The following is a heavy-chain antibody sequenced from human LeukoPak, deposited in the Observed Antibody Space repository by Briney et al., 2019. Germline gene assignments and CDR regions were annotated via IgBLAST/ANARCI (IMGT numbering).Heavy chain of an antibody. CDR3: ARGGMGRRDVVATPFDY. CDR2: IYHSGST. Sequence: SETLSLTCAVSGGSISSGGYSWSWIRQPPGKGLEWIGYIYHSGSTYYNPPLKSRVTISVDRSKNQFSLKLSSVTAADTAVYYCARGGMGRRDVVATPFDYWGQGTLVTVSS. V-gene: IGHV4-30-2*01. CDR1: GGSISSGGYS. J-gene: IGHJ4*02. D-gene: IGHD5-12*01.